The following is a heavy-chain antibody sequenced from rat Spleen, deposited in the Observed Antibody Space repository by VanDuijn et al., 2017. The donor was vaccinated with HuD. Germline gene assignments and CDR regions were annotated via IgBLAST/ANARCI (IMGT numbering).Heavy chain of an antibody. V-gene: IGHV5-7*01. CDR1: GFTFSDYN. CDR3: ARRPYYDGAYYPFAY. J-gene: IGHJ3*01. D-gene: IGHD1-12*02. CDR2: ISYDGRSS. Sequence: EVQLVESGGGAVQPGRSLKLSCAGSGFTFSDYNMAWVRQAPKKGLEWVATISYDGRSSYYRDSVRGRFTISRDDAKSTLYLQMDSLRSEDTATYFCARRPYYDGAYYPFAYWGQGTLVTVSS.